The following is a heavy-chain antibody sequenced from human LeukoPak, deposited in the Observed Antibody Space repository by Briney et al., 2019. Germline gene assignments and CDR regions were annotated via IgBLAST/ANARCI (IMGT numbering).Heavy chain of an antibody. CDR1: GGTFSSYA. CDR2: IIPIFGTE. J-gene: IGHJ4*02. CDR3: ARSAGSSSSHYFDS. Sequence: SVKVSCKASGGTFSSYAISWVRQAPGQGLEWMGGIIPIFGTENYAQKFQGRVTITTDETTSTAYMELSSLRSEDTAVYYCARSAGSSSSHYFDSWGQGTLVTVSS. D-gene: IGHD6-6*01. V-gene: IGHV1-69*05.